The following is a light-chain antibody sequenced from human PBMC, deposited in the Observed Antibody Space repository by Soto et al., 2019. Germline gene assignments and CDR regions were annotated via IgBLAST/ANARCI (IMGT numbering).Light chain of an antibody. V-gene: IGKV1-39*01. J-gene: IGKJ2*01. Sequence: DIQMTQSPSSLSASVGDRVTITCRASQSISSYLNWYQQKPGKAPKLLIYAASSLQSGVPSRFSVSGPGTDFTLTISSLQPEDFATYYCQQSYSTRYNFGQGTKLEIK. CDR3: QQSYSTRYN. CDR1: QSISSY. CDR2: AAS.